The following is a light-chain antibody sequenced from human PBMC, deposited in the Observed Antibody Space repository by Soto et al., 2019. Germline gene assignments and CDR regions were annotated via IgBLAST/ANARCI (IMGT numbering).Light chain of an antibody. CDR1: QYVGTR. V-gene: IGKV3-11*01. Sequence: IVLTQSPATLPSPPGETATISRRASQYVGTRLAWNQHKPGQAPRLLIYYTSNRATGIPARFSGSGSGTDFTLTISILAPEDFAIYYCHQRPSWPRTFGQGTKVEFK. CDR3: HQRPSWPRT. J-gene: IGKJ1*01. CDR2: YTS.